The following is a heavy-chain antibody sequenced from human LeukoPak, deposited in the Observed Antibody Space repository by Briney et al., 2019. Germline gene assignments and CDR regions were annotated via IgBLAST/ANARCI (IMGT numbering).Heavy chain of an antibody. Sequence: PGGSLRLSCAASGFTFSSYAMHWVRQAPGKGLEWVAVISYDGSNKYYADSVKGRFTTSRDNSKNTLYLQMNSLRAEDTAVYYCARDPVATINYFDYWGQGTLVTVSS. D-gene: IGHD5-12*01. CDR1: GFTFSSYA. J-gene: IGHJ4*02. CDR3: ARDPVATINYFDY. V-gene: IGHV3-30*04. CDR2: ISYDGSNK.